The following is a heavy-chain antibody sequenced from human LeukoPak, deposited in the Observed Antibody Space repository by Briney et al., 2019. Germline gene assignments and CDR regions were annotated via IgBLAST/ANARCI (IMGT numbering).Heavy chain of an antibody. D-gene: IGHD3-10*01. CDR3: VQVIITMVRGVTDAFDI. CDR1: GYTFTSYG. Sequence: GASVKVSCKASGYTFTSYGISWVRQAPGQGLEWMGWISAYNGNTNYAQKLQGRVTMTTDTSTSTAYMELRSLRSDDTAVYYCVQVIITMVRGVTDAFDIWGQGTMVTVSS. J-gene: IGHJ3*02. CDR2: ISAYNGNT. V-gene: IGHV1-18*01.